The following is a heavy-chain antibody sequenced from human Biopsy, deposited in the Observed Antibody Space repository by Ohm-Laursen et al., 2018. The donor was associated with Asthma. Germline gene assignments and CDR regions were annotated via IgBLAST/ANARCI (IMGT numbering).Heavy chain of an antibody. CDR3: APDFPKDYVRYNFQF. CDR1: GYSLTDLS. CDR2: HDHEEGGT. J-gene: IGHJ4*02. D-gene: IGHD4-17*01. Sequence: EASVKVSCKISGYSLTDLSMHWVRQAPGQGLEWMGGHDHEEGGTVNAWRFQGRVTMTEDTSTDTAYMELSSLSSDDTAVYYCAPDFPKDYVRYNFQFWGQGTLVTVSS. V-gene: IGHV1-24*01.